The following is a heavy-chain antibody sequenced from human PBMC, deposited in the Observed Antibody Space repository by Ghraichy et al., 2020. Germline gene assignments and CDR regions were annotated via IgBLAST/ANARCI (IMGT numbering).Heavy chain of an antibody. D-gene: IGHD3-16*01. CDR3: AGTVITDYYYWYGMDV. CDR1: GGSVSGGTYY. V-gene: IGHV4-61*01. CDR2: FFYNGGP. J-gene: IGHJ6*02. Sequence: SETLSLTCTVAGGSVSGGTYYWTWIRQPPGKGLEWIGHFFYNGGPNYNPSLNSRVTMSVDTSKNQFSLNLRSVTAADTALYYCAGTVITDYYYWYGMDVWGQGTTVTVTS.